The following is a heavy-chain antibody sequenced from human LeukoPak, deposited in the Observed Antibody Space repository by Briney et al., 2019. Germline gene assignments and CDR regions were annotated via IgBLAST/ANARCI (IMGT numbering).Heavy chain of an antibody. CDR1: GYTFTSYG. Sequence: ASVKVSCKASGYTFTSYGISWVRQAPGQGLEWMGWISAYNGNTNYAQKLQGRVTMTTDTSTSTAYMELRSLRSDDTAVYYCAREGRYDFWSGYYSGRYWFDPWGQGTLVTVSS. D-gene: IGHD3-3*01. J-gene: IGHJ5*02. V-gene: IGHV1-18*01. CDR3: AREGRYDFWSGYYSGRYWFDP. CDR2: ISAYNGNT.